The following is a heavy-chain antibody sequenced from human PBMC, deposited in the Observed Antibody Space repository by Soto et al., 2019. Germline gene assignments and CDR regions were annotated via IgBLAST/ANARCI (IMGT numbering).Heavy chain of an antibody. CDR1: GYRFSSYT. J-gene: IGHJ5*02. CDR3: ARSVPWFDP. CDR2: ISANNGVT. Sequence: QVQLVHSGAEVKKPGASVKVSCKASGYRFSSYTINWVRQAPGQGLEWMGWISANNGVTDFGQKFQDRLTLTTDTSTSTAYMELRRLTSDDPAIYYCARSVPWFDPWGQGTLVTVSS. V-gene: IGHV1-18*01.